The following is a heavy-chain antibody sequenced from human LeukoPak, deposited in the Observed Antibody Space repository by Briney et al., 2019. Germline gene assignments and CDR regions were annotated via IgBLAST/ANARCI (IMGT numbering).Heavy chain of an antibody. J-gene: IGHJ4*02. D-gene: IGHD6-19*01. CDR3: ARPAPPTSSGSYYFDY. V-gene: IGHV4-39*01. CDR1: GGSIAQTNY. Sequence: KPSETLSLTCGVSGGSIAQTNYWPWIRQPPGKGLEWIGSFFYSGSNYYNPSLKSRVTISVDTSKNQFSLKLSSVTAADTAVYYCARPAPPTSSGSYYFDYWGQGTLGTVSS. CDR2: FFYSGSN.